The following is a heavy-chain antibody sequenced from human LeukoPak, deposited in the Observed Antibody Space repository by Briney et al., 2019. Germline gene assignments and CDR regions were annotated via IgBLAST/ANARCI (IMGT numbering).Heavy chain of an antibody. CDR2: IIPIFGTA. Sequence: SVKVSCKASGGTFISYAISWVRQAPGQGLEWMGGIIPIFGTANYAQKFQGRVTITADESTSTAYMELSSLRSEDTAVYYCASRGISASYCGGDCSFYYYYGMDVWGQGTTVTVSS. CDR1: GGTFISYA. J-gene: IGHJ6*02. V-gene: IGHV1-69*13. CDR3: ASRGISASYCGGDCSFYYYYGMDV. D-gene: IGHD2-21*02.